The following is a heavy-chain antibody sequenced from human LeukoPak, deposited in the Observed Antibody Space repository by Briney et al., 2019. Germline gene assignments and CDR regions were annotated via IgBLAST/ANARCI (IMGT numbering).Heavy chain of an antibody. CDR3: ASTSGYSHDAFDI. Sequence: PSETLSLTCTVSGGSISSYYWSWIRQPPGKGLDWIGYIYYSGSTNYNPSLKSRVTISVDTSKNQFSLKLSSVTAADTAVYYCASTSGYSHDAFDIWGQGTMITVSS. V-gene: IGHV4-59*01. J-gene: IGHJ3*02. CDR1: GGSISSYY. D-gene: IGHD3-3*01. CDR2: IYYSGST.